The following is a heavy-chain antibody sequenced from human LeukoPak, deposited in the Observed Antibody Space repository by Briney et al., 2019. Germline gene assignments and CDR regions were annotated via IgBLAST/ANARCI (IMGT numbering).Heavy chain of an antibody. CDR1: GFPFSSYW. Sequence: GGSLRLSCVASGFPFSSYWMTWVRQAPGKGLEWVAAVAFDGGNKYYADSVRGRLTISRDNSKNTLYLQMNSLRAEDTAVYYCARAGRADGDYHYFDYWGQGALVTVSS. D-gene: IGHD4-17*01. CDR2: VAFDGGNK. CDR3: ARAGRADGDYHYFDY. V-gene: IGHV3-30-3*01. J-gene: IGHJ4*02.